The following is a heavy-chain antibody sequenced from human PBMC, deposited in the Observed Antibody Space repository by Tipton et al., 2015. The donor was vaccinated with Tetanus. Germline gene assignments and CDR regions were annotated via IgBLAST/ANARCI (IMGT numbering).Heavy chain of an antibody. CDR2: INHSGST. V-gene: IGHV4-34*01. Sequence: TLSLTCAVYGGSFSGYYWSWIRQPPGKGLEWIGEINHSGSTNYNPSLKSRVTISVDTSKNQFSLKLSSVTAADTAVYYCASLVPRKPNNRPYYYYYGMDVWGQGTTVTVSS. J-gene: IGHJ6*02. CDR1: GGSFSGYY. CDR3: ASLVPRKPNNRPYYYYYGMDV. D-gene: IGHD1/OR15-1a*01.